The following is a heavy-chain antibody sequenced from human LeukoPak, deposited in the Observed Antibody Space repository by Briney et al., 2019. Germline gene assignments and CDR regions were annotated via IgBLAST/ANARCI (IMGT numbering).Heavy chain of an antibody. Sequence: PGGSLRLPCAASGFTFNNYGMNWVRQTPGKGLEWVSYISSSSSTIYYADSVKGRFTISRDNAKNSLYLQMNSLRAEDTAVYYCARDGQWLVMDDAFDIWGQGTMVTVSS. CDR3: ARDGQWLVMDDAFDI. CDR1: GFTFNNYG. CDR2: ISSSSSTI. D-gene: IGHD6-19*01. V-gene: IGHV3-48*01. J-gene: IGHJ3*02.